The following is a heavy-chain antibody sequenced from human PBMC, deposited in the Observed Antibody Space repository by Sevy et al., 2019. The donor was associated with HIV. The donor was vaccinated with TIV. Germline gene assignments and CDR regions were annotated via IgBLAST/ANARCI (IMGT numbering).Heavy chain of an antibody. Sequence: SETLSLTCTVSGGSIGSSSYYWGWIRQPPGKGLEWIGSIYYSGSTYYNPSLKSRVTISVDTSKNQFSLKLGSVTAADTAVYYCASTQREYSSSWPPVDYWGQGTLVTVSS. D-gene: IGHD6-13*01. CDR1: GGSIGSSSYY. CDR3: ASTQREYSSSWPPVDY. V-gene: IGHV4-39*01. CDR2: IYYSGST. J-gene: IGHJ4*02.